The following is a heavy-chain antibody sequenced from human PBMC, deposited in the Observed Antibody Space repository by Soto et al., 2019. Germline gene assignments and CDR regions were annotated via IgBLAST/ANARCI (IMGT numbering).Heavy chain of an antibody. J-gene: IGHJ5*02. V-gene: IGHV3-7*01. D-gene: IGHD2-21*01. CDR1: GFTFSNYW. CDR2: IKEDRSER. Sequence: GSLRLSCAASGFTFSNYWMSWVRQAPGKGLEWVANIKEDRSERNYVDSVKGRFTISRDNAENSLYLQMNSLRAEDTAVYYCASARHIGPWGQGTLVTVSS. CDR3: ASARHIGP.